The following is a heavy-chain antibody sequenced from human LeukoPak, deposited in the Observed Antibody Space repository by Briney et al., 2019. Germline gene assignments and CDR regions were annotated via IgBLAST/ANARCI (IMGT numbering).Heavy chain of an antibody. Sequence: PGGSLRLSCAASGFTFSDYYMSWIRQAPGKGLDWVSYISSSSSYTNYADSVKGRFTISRDNARNLLFLQMNGLRAEDTALYYCARGRSITLLRGVAMSDGFDIWGQGAMVAVSS. J-gene: IGHJ3*02. CDR1: GFTFSDYY. CDR2: ISSSSSYT. D-gene: IGHD3-10*01. CDR3: ARGRSITLLRGVAMSDGFDI. V-gene: IGHV3-11*06.